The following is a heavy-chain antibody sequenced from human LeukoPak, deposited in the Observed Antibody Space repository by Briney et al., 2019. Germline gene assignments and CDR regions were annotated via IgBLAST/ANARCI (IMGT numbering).Heavy chain of an antibody. V-gene: IGHV4-34*01. J-gene: IGHJ4*02. Sequence: SETLSLTCAVYGGSFSGYYWSWIHQPPGKGLEWIGEINHSGSTNYNPSLKSRVTISVDTSKNQFSLKLSSVTAADTAVYYCARVDTIFGELNYWGQGTLVTVSS. D-gene: IGHD3-10*01. CDR3: ARVDTIFGELNY. CDR2: INHSGST. CDR1: GGSFSGYY.